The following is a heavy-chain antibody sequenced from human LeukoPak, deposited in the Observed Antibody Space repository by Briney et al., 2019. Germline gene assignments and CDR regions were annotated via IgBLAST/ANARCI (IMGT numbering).Heavy chain of an antibody. Sequence: GGSLRLSCAASGFTFSSYSMNWVRQAPGKGLEWVSYISSSSSTIYYADSVKGRFTISRDNAKNPLYLQMNSLRDEDTAVYYCARRAGPPFLGAFDIWGQGTMVTVSS. D-gene: IGHD2/OR15-2a*01. CDR2: ISSSSSTI. CDR3: ARRAGPPFLGAFDI. V-gene: IGHV3-48*02. J-gene: IGHJ3*02. CDR1: GFTFSSYS.